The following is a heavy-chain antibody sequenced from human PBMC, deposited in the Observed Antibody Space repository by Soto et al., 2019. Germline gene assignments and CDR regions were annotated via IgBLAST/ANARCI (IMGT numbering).Heavy chain of an antibody. CDR3: VSGTPTPGLDI. CDR2: INRRVTST. D-gene: IGHD1-1*01. Sequence: XGSLGLNFVGPGFIFSNYALNWVRQAPGQGLEWVANINRRVTSTNYVDSVRGRFSTSRDNTRNSFYLNMDSLRVGDTATYYCVSGTPTPGLDIWGRGTTVTVSS. V-gene: IGHV3-7*03. J-gene: IGHJ6*02. CDR1: GFIFSNYA.